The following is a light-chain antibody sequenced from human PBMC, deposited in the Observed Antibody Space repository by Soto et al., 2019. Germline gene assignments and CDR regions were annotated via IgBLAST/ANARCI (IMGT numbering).Light chain of an antibody. V-gene: IGKV1-5*03. CDR1: QSISSW. J-gene: IGKJ1*01. CDR2: KAS. CDR3: QHYNSYSEA. Sequence: GDRVTITCRASQSISSWLAWYQQKPGKAPNLLIYKASSLESGVPSRFSGSGSGTEFTLTISSLQPDDFATYYCQHYNSYSEAFGQGTKVDI.